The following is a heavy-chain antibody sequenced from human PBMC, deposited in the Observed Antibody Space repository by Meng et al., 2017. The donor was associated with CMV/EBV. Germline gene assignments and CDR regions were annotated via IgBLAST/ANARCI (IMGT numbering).Heavy chain of an antibody. CDR1: GSTFSGSA. Sequence: GGSLRLSCAASGSTFSGSAMHWVRQASGKGLEWVGRIRSKANSYATAYAASVKGRFTISRDDSKNTAYLQMNSLKTEDTAVYYCARGEITIFGVGNDAFDIWGQGTMVTVSS. J-gene: IGHJ3*02. V-gene: IGHV3-73*01. CDR3: ARGEITIFGVGNDAFDI. D-gene: IGHD3-3*01. CDR2: IRSKANSYAT.